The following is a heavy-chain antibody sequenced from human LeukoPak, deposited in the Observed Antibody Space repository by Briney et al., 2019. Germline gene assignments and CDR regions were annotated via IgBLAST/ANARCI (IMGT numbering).Heavy chain of an antibody. V-gene: IGHV3-9*01. D-gene: IGHD2-2*01. CDR1: GFTFDDYA. J-gene: IGHJ4*02. CDR3: ARLPAYCSSTSCYYDY. Sequence: GGSLRLSCAASGFTFDDYAMHWVRQAPGKGLEWVSGISWNSGSIGYADSVKGRFTISRDNAKNSLYLQMNSLRAEDTAVYYCARLPAYCSSTSCYYDYWGQGTLVTVSS. CDR2: ISWNSGSI.